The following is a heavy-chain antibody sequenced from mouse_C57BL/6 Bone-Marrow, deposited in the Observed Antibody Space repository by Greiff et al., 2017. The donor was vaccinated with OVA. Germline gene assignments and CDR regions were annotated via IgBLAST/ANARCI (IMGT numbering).Heavy chain of an antibody. V-gene: IGHV5-4*01. J-gene: IGHJ3*01. D-gene: IGHD2-14*01. Sequence: EVNVVESGGGLVKPGGSLKLSCAASGFTFSSYAMSWVRQTPEKRLEWVATISDGGSYTYYPDNVKGRFTISRDNAKNNLYLQMSHLKSEDTAMYYCAREGYSAWFAYWGQGTLVTVSA. CDR3: AREGYSAWFAY. CDR2: ISDGGSYT. CDR1: GFTFSSYA.